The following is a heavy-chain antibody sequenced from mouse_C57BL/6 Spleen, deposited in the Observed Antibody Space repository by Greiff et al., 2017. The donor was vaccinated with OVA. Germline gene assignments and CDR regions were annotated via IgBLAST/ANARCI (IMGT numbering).Heavy chain of an antibody. CDR3: AKQDYASMDY. D-gene: IGHD2-4*01. CDR1: GYTFTDYN. CDR2: INPNNGGT. J-gene: IGHJ4*01. V-gene: IGHV1-22*01. Sequence: VQLQQSGPELVKPGASVKMSCKASGYTFTDYNMHWVKQSHGKSLEWLGYINPNNGGTSYNQKFKGKATLTVNKSSSTAYMELRSLTSEDSAVYDCAKQDYASMDYWGQGTSVTVSS.